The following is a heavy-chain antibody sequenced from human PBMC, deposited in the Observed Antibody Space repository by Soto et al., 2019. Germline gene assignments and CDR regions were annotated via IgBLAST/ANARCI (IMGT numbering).Heavy chain of an antibody. CDR1: GGTFSGYT. V-gene: IGHV1-69*04. CDR3: ARDPGVRGATNERYYYYYYMDV. J-gene: IGHJ6*03. D-gene: IGHD3-10*01. Sequence: GAPVKVSSKSSGGTFSGYTISWVRQAPGQGLEWMGRIIPILGIANYAQKFQGRVTITADKSTSTAYMELSSLRSEDTAVYYCARDPGVRGATNERYYYYYYMDVWGKGTTVTVSS. CDR2: IIPILGIA.